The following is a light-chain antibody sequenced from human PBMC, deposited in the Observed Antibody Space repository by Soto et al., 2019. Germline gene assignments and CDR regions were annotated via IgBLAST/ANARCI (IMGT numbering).Light chain of an antibody. V-gene: IGKV4-1*01. Sequence: DIVMTQSPDSLAVSLGEWATINCKSSQSVLYSSNNKNYLAWYQQKPGQPPKLLIYWASTRESGVPDRFSGSGSGTDFTLTISSLQAEDVAVYYCQQYYSTPPTFGQGTKVEI. CDR2: WAS. J-gene: IGKJ1*01. CDR3: QQYYSTPPT. CDR1: QSVLYSSNNKNY.